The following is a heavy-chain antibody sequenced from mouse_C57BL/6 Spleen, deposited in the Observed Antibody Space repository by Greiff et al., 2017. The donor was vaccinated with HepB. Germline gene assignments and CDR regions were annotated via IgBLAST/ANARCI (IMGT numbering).Heavy chain of an antibody. Sequence: VQLQQPGAELVRPGTSVKLSCKASGYTFTSYWMHWVKQRPGQGLEWIGVIDPSDSYTNYNQKFKGKATLTVDTSSSTAYMQLSSLTSEDSAVYYGARKRSGYDYFDYWGQGTTLTVSS. CDR2: IDPSDSYT. J-gene: IGHJ2*01. V-gene: IGHV1-59*01. CDR3: ARKRSGYDYFDY. CDR1: GYTFTSYW. D-gene: IGHD3-2*02.